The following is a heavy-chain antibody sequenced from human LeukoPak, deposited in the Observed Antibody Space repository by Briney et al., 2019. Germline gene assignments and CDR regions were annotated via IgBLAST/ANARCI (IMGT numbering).Heavy chain of an antibody. Sequence: PGGSLRLSCAASGFTFSNYAMSWVRQAPGKGLEWVGHIKRKSDGATTDYAAPVQGRFTISRDDSKNTLYIQMNNLEVGDTAVYFCTTEGSIYGNHALDIWGQGTMVTVSS. J-gene: IGHJ3*02. CDR1: GFTFSNYA. V-gene: IGHV3-15*01. CDR3: TTEGSIYGNHALDI. CDR2: IKRKSDGATT. D-gene: IGHD3-10*01.